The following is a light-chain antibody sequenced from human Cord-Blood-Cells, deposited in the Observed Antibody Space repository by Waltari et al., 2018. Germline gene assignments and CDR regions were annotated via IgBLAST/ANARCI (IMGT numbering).Light chain of an antibody. J-gene: IGKJ1*01. CDR3: QQSYSTPPWT. Sequence: DIQMTQSPSSLSASVGDRVTITCRASQSISSYLNWYQQKPGKAPKLLIYAASSLQSGVPSMCSGSGSGTDFTLTISSLQPEDFATYYCQQSYSTPPWTFGQGTKVEIK. V-gene: IGKV1-39*01. CDR2: AAS. CDR1: QSISSY.